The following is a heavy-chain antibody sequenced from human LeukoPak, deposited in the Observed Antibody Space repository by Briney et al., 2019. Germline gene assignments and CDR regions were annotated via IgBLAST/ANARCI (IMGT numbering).Heavy chain of an antibody. CDR1: GYTFTGYY. Sequence: ASVKVSCKASGYTFTGYYMHWVRQAPGQGLEWMGWINPNSGGTNYAQKFQGRVTMTRDTSISTAYMELSRLRSDDTAVYYYAREGLGYCSSTSCYTWLYWGQGTLVTVSS. CDR2: INPNSGGT. D-gene: IGHD2-2*02. J-gene: IGHJ4*02. V-gene: IGHV1-2*02. CDR3: AREGLGYCSSTSCYTWLY.